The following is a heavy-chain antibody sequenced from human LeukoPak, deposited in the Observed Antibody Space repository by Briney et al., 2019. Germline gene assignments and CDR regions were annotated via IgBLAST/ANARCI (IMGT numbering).Heavy chain of an antibody. J-gene: IGHJ6*02. CDR2: IKSKTDGGTT. D-gene: IGHD3-10*01. CDR3: TTDGYGSGSYPGSYYYYYGMDV. CDR1: GFTFSNAW. V-gene: IGHV3-15*01. Sequence: PGGSLRLSCAASGFTFSNAWMSWVRQAPGKGLEWVGRIKSKTDGGTTDYAAPVKGRFTISRDDSKNTLYLQMNSLKTEDTAVYYCTTDGYGSGSYPGSYYYYYGMDVWGQGTTVTVSS.